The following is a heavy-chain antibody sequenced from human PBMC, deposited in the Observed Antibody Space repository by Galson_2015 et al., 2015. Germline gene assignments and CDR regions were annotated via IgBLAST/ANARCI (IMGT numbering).Heavy chain of an antibody. CDR3: ARGANRVGYCGGDCYTSGY. V-gene: IGHV5-51*01. Sequence: QSGAEVKKPGESLKISCKGSGYSFTSYWIGWVRQMPGKGLEWMGIIYPGDSDTRYSPSFQGQVTIPADKSISTAYLQWSSLKASDTAMYYCARGANRVGYCGGDCYTSGYWGQGTLVTVSS. D-gene: IGHD2-21*02. CDR2: IYPGDSDT. CDR1: GYSFTSYW. J-gene: IGHJ4*02.